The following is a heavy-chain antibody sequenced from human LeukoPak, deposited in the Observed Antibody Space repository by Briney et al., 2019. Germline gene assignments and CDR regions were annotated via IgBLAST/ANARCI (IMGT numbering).Heavy chain of an antibody. CDR1: GFTFSTYW. Sequence: GGSLRLSCAASGFTFSTYWMSWVRQAPGKGLEWVANIKQDGSEKYYMDSVKGRFTISRDNAKNSLYLQMNSLRAEDTAVYYCASAPMTYSGTYYGEDYWGQGTLVAVST. J-gene: IGHJ4*02. V-gene: IGHV3-7*01. CDR2: IKQDGSEK. CDR3: ASAPMTYSGTYYGEDY. D-gene: IGHD1-26*01.